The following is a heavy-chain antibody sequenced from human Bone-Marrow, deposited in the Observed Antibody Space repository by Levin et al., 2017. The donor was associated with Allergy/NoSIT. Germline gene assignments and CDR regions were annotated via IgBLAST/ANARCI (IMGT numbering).Heavy chain of an antibody. CDR1: GDSIRNYY. CDR3: ASSGDYFSEYFQH. Sequence: SQTLSLTCTVSGDSIRNYYWSWIRQPPGKGLEWFGYMFYRGATAYNPSLKSRVTISVDTSKNQFSLNLNSVTAADTAVYYCASSGDYFSEYFQHWGRGSLVTVSS. CDR2: MFYRGAT. J-gene: IGHJ1*01. V-gene: IGHV4-59*01. D-gene: IGHD1-26*01.